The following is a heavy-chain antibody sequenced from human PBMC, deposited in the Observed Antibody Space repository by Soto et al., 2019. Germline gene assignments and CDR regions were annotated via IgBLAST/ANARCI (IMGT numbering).Heavy chain of an antibody. J-gene: IGHJ3*02. CDR3: VHRSPSRGAFEI. Sequence: QITLKESGPTLVKPTQTLTLTCTFSGFSLSSSGVGVGWIRQPPGKALEWLAIIYWDDDKRYNPSLKSRVTITKDTSKNQVVLTMTNTDPVDTATFYCVHRSPSRGAFEIWGQGTVVTVSS. CDR2: IYWDDDK. D-gene: IGHD2-2*01. V-gene: IGHV2-5*02. CDR1: GFSLSSSGVG.